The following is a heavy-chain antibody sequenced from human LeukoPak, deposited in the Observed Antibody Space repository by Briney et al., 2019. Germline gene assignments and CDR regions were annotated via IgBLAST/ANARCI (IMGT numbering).Heavy chain of an antibody. V-gene: IGHV3-21*01. D-gene: IGHD1-26*01. CDR1: GFTFSSYS. CDR3: AREERIVGATPFDY. CDR2: ISSSSSYI. J-gene: IGHJ4*02. Sequence: GGSLRLSCAASGFTFSSYSMNWVRQAPGKGLEWVSSISSSSSYIYYADSVKGRFTISRDNAKNSLYLQMNSLRAEDTAVCYCAREERIVGATPFDYWGQGTLVTVSS.